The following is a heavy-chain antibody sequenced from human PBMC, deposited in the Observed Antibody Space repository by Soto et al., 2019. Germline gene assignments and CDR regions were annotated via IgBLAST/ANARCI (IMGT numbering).Heavy chain of an antibody. V-gene: IGHV3-30*18. D-gene: IGHD5-18*01. CDR1: GFTFSSYG. CDR3: AKGVSVIQEGLMDAH. J-gene: IGHJ4*02. Sequence: QVQLVESGGGVVQPGRSLRLSCAVSGFTFSSYGMHWVRQAPGKGLEWVAVISYDGSKKYYADSVKGRFTISRDNSKNTLYLQMDSLRVEDTAVYYFAKGVSVIQEGLMDAHWGQGTQVTVSS. CDR2: ISYDGSKK.